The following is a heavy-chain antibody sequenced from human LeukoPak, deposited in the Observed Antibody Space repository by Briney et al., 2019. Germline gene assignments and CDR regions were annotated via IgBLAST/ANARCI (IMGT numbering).Heavy chain of an antibody. J-gene: IGHJ5*02. CDR3: ARDKIAGLKRWFDP. D-gene: IGHD1-14*01. V-gene: IGHV1-2*02. CDR2: INPNSGGT. Sequence: WASVKVSCKASGYTFTGYYMHWVRQAPGQGLEWMGWINPNSGGTNYAQKFQGRVTMTRDTSISTAYMELSRLRSDDTAVYYCARDKIAGLKRWFDPWGQGTLVTVSS. CDR1: GYTFTGYY.